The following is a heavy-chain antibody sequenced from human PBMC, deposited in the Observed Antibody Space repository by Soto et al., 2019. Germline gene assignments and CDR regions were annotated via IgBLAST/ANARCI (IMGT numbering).Heavy chain of an antibody. CDR1: GFSFSNYW. J-gene: IGHJ6*02. D-gene: IGHD2-15*01. CDR3: ARVRIVNYYGMDV. CDR2: IKQDGSEI. V-gene: IGHV3-7*05. Sequence: EVQLVESGGGLVQPGGSLRLSCAASGFSFSNYWMSWVRQAPGKGLEWVANIKQDGSEIYYVDSVKGRFTISRDNAKNSLFLQMNSLRAEDTAVYYCARVRIVNYYGMDVWGQWTTVTVSS.